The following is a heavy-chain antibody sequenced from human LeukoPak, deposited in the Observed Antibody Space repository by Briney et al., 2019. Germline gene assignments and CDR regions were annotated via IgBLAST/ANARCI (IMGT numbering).Heavy chain of an antibody. V-gene: IGHV4-39*07. CDR1: GGSISSSSYY. CDR2: IYYSGST. CDR3: AREGTMVRGVTNY. D-gene: IGHD3-10*01. Sequence: SETLSLTCTVSGGSISSSSYYWGWIRQPPGKGLEWIGSIYYSGSTYYNPSPKSRVTISVDTSKNQFSLKLSSVTAADTAVYYCAREGTMVRGVTNYWGQGTLVTVSS. J-gene: IGHJ4*02.